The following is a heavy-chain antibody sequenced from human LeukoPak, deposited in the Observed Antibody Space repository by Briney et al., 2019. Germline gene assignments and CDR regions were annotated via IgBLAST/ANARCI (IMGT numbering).Heavy chain of an antibody. J-gene: IGHJ5*02. D-gene: IGHD3-10*01. Sequence: GESLKISCKGSGYSFTNFWIGWVRQMPGKGLEWMGIIYPGDSDTRYSPSFQGQVTISADKSISTAYLQWSSLKASDTAMYYCARRYYGSGSYYNWFDPWGQGTLVTVSS. CDR2: IYPGDSDT. CDR3: ARRYYGSGSYYNWFDP. CDR1: GYSFTNFW. V-gene: IGHV5-51*01.